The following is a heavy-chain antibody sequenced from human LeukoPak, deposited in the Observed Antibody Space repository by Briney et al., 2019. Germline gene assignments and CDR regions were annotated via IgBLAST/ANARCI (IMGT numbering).Heavy chain of an antibody. V-gene: IGHV3-7*01. J-gene: IGHJ4*02. D-gene: IGHD3-22*01. CDR1: GFTFSRNW. Sequence: GGSLRLSCAGSGFTFSRNWMCWVRQAPGKGLEWVANIKHDGSEEYYVDSVKGRFTVSRDNAKNSLSLQMNSLRAEDTAVYYCARGGGYPDYWGQGALVTVSS. CDR3: ARGGGYPDY. CDR2: IKHDGSEE.